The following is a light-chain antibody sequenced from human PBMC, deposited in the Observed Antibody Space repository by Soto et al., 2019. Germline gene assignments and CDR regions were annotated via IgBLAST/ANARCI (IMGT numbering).Light chain of an antibody. J-gene: IGKJ4*01. Sequence: DIQMTQSPSSVSASLGDRVTITCRASQDIGSWLAWYQQKPVKAPKLLIYAASSLQSGVTSRSSSSGSVTDFTLPIGSLQPEDFASYYCQQSKIFPLSFGGGNKVEIK. CDR1: QDIGSW. CDR2: AAS. CDR3: QQSKIFPLS. V-gene: IGKV1D-12*01.